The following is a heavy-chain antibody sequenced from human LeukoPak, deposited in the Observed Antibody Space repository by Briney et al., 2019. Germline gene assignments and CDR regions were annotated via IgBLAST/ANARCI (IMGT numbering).Heavy chain of an antibody. CDR1: GFTFSRHA. CDR3: ARDLRGLFSIDY. V-gene: IGHV3-30-3*01. D-gene: IGHD3-10*02. J-gene: IGHJ4*02. CDR2: ITDDGTNK. Sequence: PGGSLRLSCAASGFTFSRHAMHWVRQAPGQGLEWVAVITDDGTNKYHADSVKGRFTISRDSSKNTVYLQMNSLSTEDTAVYYCARDLRGLFSIDYWGQGTLVTVSS.